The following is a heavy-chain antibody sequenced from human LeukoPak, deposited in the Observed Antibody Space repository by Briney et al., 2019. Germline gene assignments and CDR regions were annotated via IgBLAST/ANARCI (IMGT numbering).Heavy chain of an antibody. CDR2: INHSGST. V-gene: IGHV4-34*09. Sequence: SETLSLTCAVYGGSFSGYYWSWIRQPPGKGLEWIGEINHSGSTNYNPSLKSRVTISVDTSKNQFSLKLSSVTAADTAVYYCARVSGSVALSSSDSSDYWGQGTLVTVSS. D-gene: IGHD6-6*01. CDR1: GGSFSGYY. CDR3: ARVSGSVALSSSDSSDY. J-gene: IGHJ4*02.